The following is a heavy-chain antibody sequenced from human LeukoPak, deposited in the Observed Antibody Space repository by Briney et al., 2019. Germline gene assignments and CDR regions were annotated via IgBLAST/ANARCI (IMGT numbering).Heavy chain of an antibody. CDR1: GFSFSTYG. CDR2: IAYDGSRA. D-gene: IGHD1-14*01. V-gene: IGHV3-30*03. Sequence: GGSLRLSCAASGFSFSTYGMHWVRQAPGKGLEWVAVIAYDGSRAFYADSVKGRFTVSRDNSKNTMSVQMDDLRAEDSAVYYCTRYNNDHFDYWGQGTLVTVSS. CDR3: TRYNNDHFDY. J-gene: IGHJ4*02.